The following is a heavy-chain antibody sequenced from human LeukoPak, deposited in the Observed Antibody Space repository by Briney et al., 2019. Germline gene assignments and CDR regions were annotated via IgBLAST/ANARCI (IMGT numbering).Heavy chain of an antibody. V-gene: IGHV4-4*07. CDR2: IYTSGST. Sequence: PSETVSLTCTVSGGSISSYYWSWIRQPAGKGLEWIGRIYTSGSTNYNPSLKSRVTISVDKSKNQFSLKLSSVTAADTAVYYCARYSESRLDYWGQGTLVTVSS. CDR3: ARYSESRLDY. J-gene: IGHJ4*02. CDR1: GGSISSYY. D-gene: IGHD2-15*01.